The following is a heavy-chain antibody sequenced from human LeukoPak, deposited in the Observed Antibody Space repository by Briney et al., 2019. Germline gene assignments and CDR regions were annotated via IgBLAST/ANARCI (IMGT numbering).Heavy chain of an antibody. CDR2: IIPIFGTA. J-gene: IGHJ3*02. D-gene: IGHD2-21*02. V-gene: IGHV1-69*01. Sequence: SVKVSCKDSGGTFSSYAISWVRQAPGQGLEWMGGIIPIFGTANYAQKFQGRVTITADESTSTAYMELSSLRSEDTAVYYCARGFDIVVVTMGYSDAFDIWGQGTMVTVSS. CDR3: ARGFDIVVVTMGYSDAFDI. CDR1: GGTFSSYA.